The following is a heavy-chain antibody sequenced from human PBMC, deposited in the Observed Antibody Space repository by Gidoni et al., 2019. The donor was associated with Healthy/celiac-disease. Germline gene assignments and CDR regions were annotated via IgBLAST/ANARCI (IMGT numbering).Heavy chain of an antibody. Sequence: QVQLQESGPGLVKPSGTLSLTCAVSGGSIISSNWWSWVRQPPGKGLEWIGEVYHSGSTHYNPSRQSRVTISVDKSKNQFSLKLSSVTAADTAVYYWAREMGFGGSGSPDAFDIWGQGTMVTVSS. D-gene: IGHD3-10*01. CDR3: AREMGFGGSGSPDAFDI. CDR1: GGSIISSNW. V-gene: IGHV4-4*02. J-gene: IGHJ3*02. CDR2: VYHSGST.